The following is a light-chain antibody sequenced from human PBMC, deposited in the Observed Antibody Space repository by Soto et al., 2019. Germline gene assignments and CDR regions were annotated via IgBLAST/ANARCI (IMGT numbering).Light chain of an antibody. V-gene: IGLV2-14*01. CDR3: SSYTSSSSPLYV. CDR1: SSDVGGYNY. CDR2: DVS. J-gene: IGLJ1*01. Sequence: QSVLTQPASVSGSPGQSITISCTGTSSDVGGYNYVSWYQQHPGKAPKLMIYDVSNRPSGVSNRFSGSKSGNTASLTISGLQAEDVVDYYCSSYTSSSSPLYVFGTGTKVTVL.